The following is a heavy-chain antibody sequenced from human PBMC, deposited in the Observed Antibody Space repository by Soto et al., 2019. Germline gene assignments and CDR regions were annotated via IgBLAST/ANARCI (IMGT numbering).Heavy chain of an antibody. CDR3: ASAPLPRGLDWFDP. J-gene: IGHJ5*02. CDR1: GYTFTSYG. V-gene: IGHV1-18*01. Sequence: QVQLVQSGAEVKKPGASVKVSCKASGYTFTSYGITWVRQAPGQGLEWMGWISAYNGDTKYAQKLQGRVTMTTDTSTSTAYMELRSLRSDDTAVYYCASAPLPRGLDWFDPWGQGTLVTVSS. CDR2: ISAYNGDT. D-gene: IGHD3-10*01.